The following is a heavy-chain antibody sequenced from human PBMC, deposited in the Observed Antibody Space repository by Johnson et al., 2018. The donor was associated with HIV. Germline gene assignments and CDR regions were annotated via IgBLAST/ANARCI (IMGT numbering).Heavy chain of an antibody. CDR3: TTDGEDYGDYMNAFDI. CDR2: ISYDGSNK. J-gene: IGHJ3*02. CDR1: GFTFSTYA. V-gene: IGHV3-30-3*01. Sequence: QVQLVESGGGVVQPGRSLRLSCAASGFTFSTYAMHWVRQTPGKGLEWVAIISYDGSNKYYADSVKGRFSISRDNSKNTLHLQMNSLRAEDTAVYYCTTDGEDYGDYMNAFDIWGQGTMVTVSS. D-gene: IGHD4-17*01.